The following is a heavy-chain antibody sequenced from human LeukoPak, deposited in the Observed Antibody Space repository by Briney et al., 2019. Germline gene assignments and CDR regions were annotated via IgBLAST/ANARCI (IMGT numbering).Heavy chain of an antibody. Sequence: SETLFLTCAVSGYSISSGYYWGWIRQPPGRGLEWIGSIYYSVSTHYNPSLKSRVTISIDTSKNQISLKLNSVTAADTPVYYCARHDGDCSTTSCLNWFDPLGHGTLVTVSS. J-gene: IGHJ5*02. D-gene: IGHD2-2*01. CDR1: GYSISSGYY. CDR3: ARHDGDCSTTSCLNWFDP. V-gene: IGHV4-38-2*01. CDR2: IYYSVST.